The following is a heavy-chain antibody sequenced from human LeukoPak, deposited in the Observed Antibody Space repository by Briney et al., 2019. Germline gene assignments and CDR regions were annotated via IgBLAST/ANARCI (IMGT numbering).Heavy chain of an antibody. J-gene: IGHJ4*02. CDR2: ISHDGNNK. Sequence: PGGSLRLSCAASGFTFSTYAMHWVRQAPGKGLEWVAVISHDGNNKYFADSVKGRFTISRDNSKNTLYLQMNSLRAEDTAVFYCAKDREDYCGGDCSFDYWGRGTLVTVSS. CDR3: AKDREDYCGGDCSFDY. D-gene: IGHD2-21*02. V-gene: IGHV3-30*18. CDR1: GFTFSTYA.